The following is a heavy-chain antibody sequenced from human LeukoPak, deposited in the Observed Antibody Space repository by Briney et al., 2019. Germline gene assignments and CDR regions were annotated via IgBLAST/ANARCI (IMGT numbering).Heavy chain of an antibody. V-gene: IGHV3-48*03. CDR1: GFTFSSYE. CDR3: ARVITFGGVIVSFSPFDY. Sequence: PGGSLRLSCAASGFTFSSYEMNWVRQAPGKGLEWVSYISSSGSTIYYADSVKGRFTISRDNAKNSLYLQMNSLRAEDTAVYYCARVITFGGVIVSFSPFDYWGQGTLVTVSS. D-gene: IGHD3-16*02. CDR2: ISSSGSTI. J-gene: IGHJ4*02.